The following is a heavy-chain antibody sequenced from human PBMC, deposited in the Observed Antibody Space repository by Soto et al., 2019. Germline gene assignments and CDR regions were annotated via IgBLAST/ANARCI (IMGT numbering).Heavy chain of an antibody. D-gene: IGHD3-9*01. CDR1: GYSFTSYW. J-gene: IGHJ3*02. CDR2: IDPSDSYT. CDR3: ARQRLRYFDWSRDPDAFDI. V-gene: IGHV5-10-1*01. Sequence: GESLKISCKGSGYSFTSYWISWVRQMPGKGLEWMGRIDPSDSYTNYSPSFQGHVTISADKSISTAYLQWSSLKASDTAMYYCARQRLRYFDWSRDPDAFDIWGQGTMVTVSS.